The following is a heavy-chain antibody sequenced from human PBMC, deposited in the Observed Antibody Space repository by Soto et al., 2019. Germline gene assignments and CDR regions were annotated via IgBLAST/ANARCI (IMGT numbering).Heavy chain of an antibody. Sequence: SETLSLTCTVSGGSISSSSYYWGWIRQPPGKGLEWIGSIYCSGTTYYNPSLKSRVTISVDTSKNQFSLKLSSVTAADTAVYYCARHRGYYDILTGYYTELNFDYWGQGTQVTVSS. CDR1: GGSISSSSYY. CDR2: IYCSGTT. D-gene: IGHD3-9*01. CDR3: ARHRGYYDILTGYYTELNFDY. V-gene: IGHV4-39*01. J-gene: IGHJ4*02.